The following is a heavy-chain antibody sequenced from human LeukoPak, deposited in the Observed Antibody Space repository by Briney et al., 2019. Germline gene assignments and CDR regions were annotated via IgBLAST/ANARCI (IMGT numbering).Heavy chain of an antibody. J-gene: IGHJ3*02. CDR3: ARDVKFIGGSYGAFDI. CDR1: GGSISSGDYY. V-gene: IGHV4-61*08. D-gene: IGHD1-26*01. CDR2: IYYSGST. Sequence: SETLSLTCTVSGGSISSGDYYWSWIRQPPGKGLEWIGYIYYSGSTNYNPSLKSRVTISVDTSKNQFSLKLSSVTAADTAVYYCARDVKFIGGSYGAFDIWGQGTMVTVSS.